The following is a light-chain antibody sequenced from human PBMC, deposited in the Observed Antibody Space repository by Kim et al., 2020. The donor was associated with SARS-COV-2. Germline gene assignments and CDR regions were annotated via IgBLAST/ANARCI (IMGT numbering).Light chain of an antibody. CDR2: GAS. J-gene: IGKJ4*01. CDR3: QQYGSSRIG. CDR1: QSVSSSY. Sequence: EIVLTQSPGTLSLSPGKRATLSCRASQSVSSSYLAWYQQKPGQAPRLLIYGASSRATGIPDRFSGSGSGTDFTLTISRLEPEDFAVYYCQQYGSSRIGFGGGTKVDIK. V-gene: IGKV3-20*01.